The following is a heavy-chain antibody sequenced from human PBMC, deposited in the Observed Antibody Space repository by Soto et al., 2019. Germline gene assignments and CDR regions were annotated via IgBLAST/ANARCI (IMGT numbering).Heavy chain of an antibody. Sequence: ASVKVSCKASGYTFTSYAMHWVRQAPGQRLEWMGWINAGNGNTKYSQKFQGRVTITRDTSASTAYMELSSLRSEDTAVYYCARGWGIAAPGPNWFDPWGQGTLVTVSS. V-gene: IGHV1-3*01. D-gene: IGHD6-13*01. CDR1: GYTFTSYA. CDR2: INAGNGNT. CDR3: ARGWGIAAPGPNWFDP. J-gene: IGHJ5*02.